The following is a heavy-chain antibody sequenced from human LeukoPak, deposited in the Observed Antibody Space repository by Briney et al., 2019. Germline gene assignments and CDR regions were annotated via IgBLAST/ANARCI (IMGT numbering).Heavy chain of an antibody. CDR1: GYTFSNFG. D-gene: IGHD2-2*01. J-gene: IGHJ4*02. V-gene: IGHV1-18*01. CDR3: ARDGTSTDDY. CDR2: ISGNNDNP. Sequence: GASVRLSCKASGYTFSNFGINWVRQAPGQGLEWMGWISGNNDNPNYGQKFQGRFTVTTDSSTNTAYMELRNLRLDDTAVYYCARDGTSTDDYWGQGTLVTVSS.